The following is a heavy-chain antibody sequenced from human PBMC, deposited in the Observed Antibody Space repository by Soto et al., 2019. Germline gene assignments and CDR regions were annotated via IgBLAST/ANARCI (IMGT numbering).Heavy chain of an antibody. J-gene: IGHJ5*02. V-gene: IGHV3-23*01. Sequence: GGSLRLSCAASGFIFENFGMSWVRQAPGKGLEWISSISGSSFKKYYADSVKGRFTISRDNSKSTVYLELSNLSAEDTAVYHCAKNQGVELVPLATVDWFDPWGQGSVVTVSS. D-gene: IGHD1-1*01. CDR3: AKNQGVELVPLATVDWFDP. CDR1: GFIFENFG. CDR2: ISGSSFKK.